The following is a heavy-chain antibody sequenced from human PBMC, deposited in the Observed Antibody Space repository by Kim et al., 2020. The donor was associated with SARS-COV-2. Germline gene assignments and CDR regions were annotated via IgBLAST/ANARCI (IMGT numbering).Heavy chain of an antibody. V-gene: IGHV4-39*01. Sequence: SETLSLTCTVSGGSISSSSYYWGWIRQPPGKGLEWIGSIYYSGSTYYNPSLKSRVTISVDTSKNQFSLKLSSVTAADTAVYYCASWEQSHYYFDYWGQGTLVTVSS. D-gene: IGHD1-26*01. CDR1: GGSISSSSYY. CDR3: ASWEQSHYYFDY. CDR2: IYYSGST. J-gene: IGHJ4*02.